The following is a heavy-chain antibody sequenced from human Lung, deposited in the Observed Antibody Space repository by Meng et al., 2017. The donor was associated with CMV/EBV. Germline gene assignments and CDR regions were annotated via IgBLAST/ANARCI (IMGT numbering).Heavy chain of an antibody. CDR1: GFSLSAYW. D-gene: IGHD2-21*02. CDR3: ARDKGDFTIWFDP. J-gene: IGHJ5*02. V-gene: IGHV3-7*01. CDR2: ISQDGSEI. Sequence: DSLXISFAASGFSLSAYWMGWLRQTPGKGLDWVAYISQDGSEIYYVDSVKGRFTISRDNAKNSLFLQMHNLRAEDTAVYHCARDKGDFTIWFDPWGQGTLVTVSS.